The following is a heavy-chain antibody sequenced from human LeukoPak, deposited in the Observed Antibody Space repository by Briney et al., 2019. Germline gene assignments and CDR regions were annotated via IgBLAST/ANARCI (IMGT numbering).Heavy chain of an antibody. D-gene: IGHD2-2*01. Sequence: GGSLRLSCAASGFTFSSYAMHWVRQAPGKGLEWVAVISYDGSNKYYADSVKGRFTISRDNSKNMLYLQMNSPRAEDTAVYYCAREGGSYCSSTSCLSAFDPWGQGTLVTVSS. CDR2: ISYDGSNK. CDR3: AREGGSYCSSTSCLSAFDP. V-gene: IGHV3-30-3*01. J-gene: IGHJ5*02. CDR1: GFTFSSYA.